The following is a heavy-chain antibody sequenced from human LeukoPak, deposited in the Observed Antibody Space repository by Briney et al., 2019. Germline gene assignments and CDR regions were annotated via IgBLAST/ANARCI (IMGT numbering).Heavy chain of an antibody. CDR3: AREVGRNFNGVDY. D-gene: IGHD1-14*01. V-gene: IGHV4-39*07. Sequence: SETLSLTCTVSGGSISSSSYYWGWIRQPPGKGLEWIGSIYYSGSTYYNPSLKSRVTISVDTSKNQFSLKLSSVTAADTAVYYCAREVGRNFNGVDYWGQGTLVTVSS. CDR1: GGSISSSSYY. J-gene: IGHJ4*02. CDR2: IYYSGST.